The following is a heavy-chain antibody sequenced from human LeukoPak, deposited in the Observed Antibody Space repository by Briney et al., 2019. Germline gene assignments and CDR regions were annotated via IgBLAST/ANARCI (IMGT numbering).Heavy chain of an antibody. D-gene: IGHD2-15*01. J-gene: IGHJ6*02. Sequence: GGSLRLSCAASGFTFDDYAMHWVRHAPGKGLEWVSGISGIVYYADSVKGRFTISRDNAKNSLYLQMNSLRAEDTAVYYCARDRDRYGLDVWGQGTTVTVSS. CDR2: ISGIV. CDR3: ARDRDRYGLDV. V-gene: IGHV3-9*01. CDR1: GFTFDDYA.